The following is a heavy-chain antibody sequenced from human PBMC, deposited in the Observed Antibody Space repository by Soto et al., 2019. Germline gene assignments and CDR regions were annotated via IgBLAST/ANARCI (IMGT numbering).Heavy chain of an antibody. D-gene: IGHD2-15*01. CDR3: ARPPLGVARWFDY. V-gene: IGHV4-34*01. J-gene: IGHJ4*02. Sequence: SETLSLTCAVYGGSFSGYYWSWIRQPPGKGLEWIGEINHSGSTNYNPSLKSRVTISVDTSKNQFALKLSSVTAADTAVYYCARPPLGVARWFDYWGQGTLVTVSS. CDR1: GGSFSGYY. CDR2: INHSGST.